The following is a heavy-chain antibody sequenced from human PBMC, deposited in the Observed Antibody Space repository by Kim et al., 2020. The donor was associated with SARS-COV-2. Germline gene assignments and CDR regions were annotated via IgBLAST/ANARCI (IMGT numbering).Heavy chain of an antibody. D-gene: IGHD3-9*01. CDR3: ARGLRYFDWLSRDAFDI. CDR2: ISSSSSYT. CDR1: GFTFSDYY. J-gene: IGHJ3*02. V-gene: IGHV3-11*05. Sequence: GGSLRLSCAASGFTFSDYYMSWIRQAPGKGLEWVSYISSSSSYTNYADSVKGRFTISRDNAKNSLYLQMNSLRAEDTAVYYCARGLRYFDWLSRDAFDIWGQGTMVTVSS.